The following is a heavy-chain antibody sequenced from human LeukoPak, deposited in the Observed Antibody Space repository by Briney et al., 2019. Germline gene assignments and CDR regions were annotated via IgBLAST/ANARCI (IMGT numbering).Heavy chain of an antibody. CDR1: GYTFTGYY. D-gene: IGHD6-6*01. CDR2: INPNSGGT. CDR3: AREGSSSTYNWFDP. J-gene: IGHJ5*02. Sequence: ASVKVSCKASGYTFTGYYMHWVRQAPGQGLEWMGWINPNSGGTNYAQKFQGRVTMTRDTSISTAYMELSRLRSDDTAVYYCAREGSSSTYNWFDPWGQGTLVTVSS. V-gene: IGHV1-2*02.